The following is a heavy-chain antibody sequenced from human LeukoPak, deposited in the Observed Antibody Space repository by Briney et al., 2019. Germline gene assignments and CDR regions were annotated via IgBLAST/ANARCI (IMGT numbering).Heavy chain of an antibody. D-gene: IGHD3-3*01. Sequence: ASVKVSCKASGYTFTSYGISWVRQAPGQGLEWMGWISAYNGNTNYAQKLQGRVTMTTDTSTSTAYMEPRSLRSDDTAVYYCARDPTRGYDFWSGYLPYYYYGMDVWGQGTTVTVSS. V-gene: IGHV1-18*01. J-gene: IGHJ6*02. CDR1: GYTFTSYG. CDR2: ISAYNGNT. CDR3: ARDPTRGYDFWSGYLPYYYYGMDV.